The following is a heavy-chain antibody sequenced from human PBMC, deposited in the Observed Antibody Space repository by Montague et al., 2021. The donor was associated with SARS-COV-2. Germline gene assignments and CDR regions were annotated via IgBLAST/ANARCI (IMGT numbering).Heavy chain of an antibody. J-gene: IGHJ4*02. V-gene: IGHV3-33*01. CDR1: GFTFSSYG. Sequence: SRRLSLSASGFTFSSYGMHWVRQAPGKGLEWVAVIWYDGSNKYYADSVKGRFTISRDNSKNTLYLQMNSLRAEDTAVYYCARDLLVGGYSYGIDYWGQGTLVTVSS. CDR2: IWYDGSNK. D-gene: IGHD5-18*01. CDR3: ARDLLVGGYSYGIDY.